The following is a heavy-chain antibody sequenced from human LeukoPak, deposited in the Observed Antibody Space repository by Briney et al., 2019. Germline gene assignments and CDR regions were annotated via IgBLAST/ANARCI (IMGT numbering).Heavy chain of an antibody. Sequence: GGSLRLSCVGSGFSFGNYWMHWVRQAPGKGLEWVSYISSSSSTIYYADSVKGRFTISRDNAKNSLYLQMNSLRAEDTAVYYCARSLGSGWYLWGQGALVTVSS. CDR1: GFSFGNYW. J-gene: IGHJ5*02. CDR2: ISSSSSTI. V-gene: IGHV3-48*01. CDR3: ARSLGSGWYL. D-gene: IGHD6-19*01.